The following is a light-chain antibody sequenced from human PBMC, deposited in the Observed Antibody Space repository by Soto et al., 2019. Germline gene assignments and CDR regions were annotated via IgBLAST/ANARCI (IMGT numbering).Light chain of an antibody. V-gene: IGLV1-40*01. CDR3: QSYDTRLSAWV. CDR1: RSNIGAGYD. Sequence: QSALTQPPSVSGAPGQRVTMSCTGNRSNIGAGYDVHWYQQLPGVAPKRLIYGNSNRPSGVPDRFSGSKSGTSASLVITGLQAEDEADYYCQSYDTRLSAWVFGGGTKLTVL. CDR2: GNS. J-gene: IGLJ3*02.